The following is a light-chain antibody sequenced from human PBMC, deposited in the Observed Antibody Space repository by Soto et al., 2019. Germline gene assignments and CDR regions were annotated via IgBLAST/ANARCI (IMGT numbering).Light chain of an antibody. CDR1: SSDIDNYNY. V-gene: IGLV2-14*01. J-gene: IGLJ3*02. CDR2: EVT. CDR3: SSYTSRNTWV. Sequence: QSVLTQPASVSGSPGQSITISCTGTSSDIDNYNYVSWYQQYPGKAPKVMIYEVTNRPSGVSNRFSGSKSGNTASLTISGLQAEDEAAYYCSSYTSRNTWVFGGGTQLTVL.